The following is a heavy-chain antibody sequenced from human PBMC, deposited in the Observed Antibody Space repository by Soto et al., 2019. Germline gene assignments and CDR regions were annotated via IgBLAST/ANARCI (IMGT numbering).Heavy chain of an antibody. CDR1: GYTFNSYG. D-gene: IGHD2-15*01. V-gene: IGHV1-18*01. J-gene: IGHJ4*02. CDR2: ISTYNGHT. Sequence: QVQLVQSGVEVKKPGASVKVSCKASGYTFNSYGISWVRQAPGQGLEWMGWISTYNGHTNSVQNLQVRLTLTTDTSTSTAYMALRSLRSDDTAVYYCARVVVGYFDSWGQGTLVTVSS. CDR3: ARVVVGYFDS.